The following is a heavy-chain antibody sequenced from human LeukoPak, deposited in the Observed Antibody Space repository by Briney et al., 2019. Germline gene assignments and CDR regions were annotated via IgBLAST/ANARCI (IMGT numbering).Heavy chain of an antibody. J-gene: IGHJ4*02. CDR1: GFTFSSYA. Sequence: GRSLRLSCAASGFTFSSYAMHWVRQAPGKGLEWVAVISYDGSNIYYADSVKGRFTISRDNSKNTLYLQMNSLRAEDTAVYYCARAPCDYWGQGTLVTVSS. V-gene: IGHV3-30-3*01. CDR2: ISYDGSNI. CDR3: ARAPCDY.